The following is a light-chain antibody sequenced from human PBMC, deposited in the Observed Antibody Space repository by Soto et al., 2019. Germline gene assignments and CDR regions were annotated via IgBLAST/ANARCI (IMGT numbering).Light chain of an antibody. CDR1: QNIGTW. Sequence: DIQLTQSPSTLSASVVDRVTITCRASQNIGTWLAWYQHRPGEGPKLLIHDASTLESGVPSRFSGGGSATEFSLTINSLESGDSGTYHCQQYATYSPSTFGQGTTVEIK. J-gene: IGKJ1*01. CDR3: QQYATYSPST. CDR2: DAS. V-gene: IGKV1-5*01.